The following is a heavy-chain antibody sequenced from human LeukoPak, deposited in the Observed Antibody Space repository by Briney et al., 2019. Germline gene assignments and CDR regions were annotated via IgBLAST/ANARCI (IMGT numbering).Heavy chain of an antibody. CDR3: ARGDLWRALFDP. J-gene: IGHJ5*02. Sequence: SETLSLTCAVYGGSFSGYYWSWIRQPPGKGLEWIGEINHSGSTNYNPSLKSRVTISVDTSKNQFPLKLSSVTAADTAVYYCARGDLWRALFDPWGQGTLVTVSS. CDR1: GGSFSGYY. D-gene: IGHD3-10*01. CDR2: INHSGST. V-gene: IGHV4-34*01.